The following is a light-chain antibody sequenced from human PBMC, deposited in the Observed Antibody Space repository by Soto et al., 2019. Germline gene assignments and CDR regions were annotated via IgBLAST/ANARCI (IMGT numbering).Light chain of an antibody. Sequence: DIVMTQSPDSLAVSLGERATINCKSSQSALYSSNNKNYLAWYQQKPGQPPKLLIYLASTRESGVPDRFSGSGSGTDFTLTISSLQAEDVAVYYCQQYYSTVTFGGGTKVDIK. V-gene: IGKV4-1*01. J-gene: IGKJ4*01. CDR2: LAS. CDR3: QQYYSTVT. CDR1: QSALYSSNNKNY.